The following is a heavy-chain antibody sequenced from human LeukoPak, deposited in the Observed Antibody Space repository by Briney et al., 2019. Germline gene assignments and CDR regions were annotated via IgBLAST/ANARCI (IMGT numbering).Heavy chain of an antibody. CDR1: GGSISSGGYS. J-gene: IGHJ4*02. CDR3: ARGMGTNYYFDY. Sequence: PSQTLSLTCAVSGGSISSGGYSWSWIRQPPGKGLEWIGYIYHSGSTYYNPSLKSRVTISVDRSKNQFSLKLSSVTAADTAVYYCARGMGTNYYFDYRGQGTLVTVSS. CDR2: IYHSGST. D-gene: IGHD5-24*01. V-gene: IGHV4-30-2*01.